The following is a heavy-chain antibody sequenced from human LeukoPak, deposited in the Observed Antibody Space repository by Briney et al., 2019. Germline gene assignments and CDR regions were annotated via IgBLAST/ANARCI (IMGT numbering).Heavy chain of an antibody. Sequence: GGSLRLSCAASGFGFGQYEMNWVRQAPRKGLEWIAYISVRAGTIYYGDSAEGRFTISRDDAKNSLYLQMNGLRVEDTAIYYCAKDFPHYYEVPHGMDVWGQGTTVTV. CDR3: AKDFPHYYEVPHGMDV. CDR2: ISVRAGTI. D-gene: IGHD3-22*01. J-gene: IGHJ6*02. V-gene: IGHV3-48*03. CDR1: GFGFGQYE.